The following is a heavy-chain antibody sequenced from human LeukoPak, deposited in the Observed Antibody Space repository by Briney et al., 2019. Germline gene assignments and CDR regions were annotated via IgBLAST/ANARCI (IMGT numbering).Heavy chain of an antibody. V-gene: IGHV3-21*01. CDR2: ISTSSSYI. CDR1: GFTFRNYW. J-gene: IGHJ4*02. CDR3: ARVGLDRRGYSGYEAFDY. Sequence: GGSLRLSCAASGFTFRNYWMGWVRQAPGKGLEWVSSISTSSSYIYYADAVKGRFTISRDNAKNSLYLQINSLRAEDTAVYYCARVGLDRRGYSGYEAFDYWGQGTLVTVSS. D-gene: IGHD5-12*01.